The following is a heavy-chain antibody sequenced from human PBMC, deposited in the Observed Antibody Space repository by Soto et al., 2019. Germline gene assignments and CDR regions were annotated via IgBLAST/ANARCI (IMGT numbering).Heavy chain of an antibody. D-gene: IGHD3-3*01. V-gene: IGHV1-3*01. CDR1: GYTFTSYA. CDR2: INAGNGNT. CDR3: ARDFGVVTYLFDY. Sequence: ASVKVSCKASGYTFTSYAMHWVRQAPGQRLEWMGWINAGNGNTKYSQKFRGRVTITRDTSASTAYMELSSLRSEDTAVYYCARDFGVVTYLFDYWGQGTLVTVSS. J-gene: IGHJ4*02.